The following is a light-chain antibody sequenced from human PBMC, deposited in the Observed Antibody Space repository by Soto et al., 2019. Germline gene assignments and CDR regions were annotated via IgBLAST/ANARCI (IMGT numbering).Light chain of an antibody. CDR2: DVS. J-gene: IGLJ1*01. Sequence: QSVLTQPASVSGSPGQSITISCTGTSSDIGGYKYVSWYQQHPGKAPKLMIYDVSNRPSGVSNRFSGSKSGNTATLTISGXXXXDEAEYYCSSYTGGSTYVFGTGTKVTVL. V-gene: IGLV2-14*01. CDR3: SSYTGGSTYV. CDR1: SSDIGGYKY.